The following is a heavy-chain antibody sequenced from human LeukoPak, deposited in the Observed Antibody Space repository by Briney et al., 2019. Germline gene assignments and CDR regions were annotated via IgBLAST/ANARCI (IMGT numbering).Heavy chain of an antibody. CDR3: ATEGPAGTGTQWHPYDM. CDR1: GGPFRGDN. J-gene: IGHJ3*02. D-gene: IGHD1-1*01. V-gene: IGHV4-34*01. CDR2: IHHSGSS. Sequence: PSETLSLTCAVSGGPFRGDNWNWIRQPPGKGLEWIGEIHHSGSSNYNPSLKSRVTISVDRSKNQFSLTLQSVTAADTAVYYCATEGPAGTGTQWHPYDMWGQGTMVTVSS.